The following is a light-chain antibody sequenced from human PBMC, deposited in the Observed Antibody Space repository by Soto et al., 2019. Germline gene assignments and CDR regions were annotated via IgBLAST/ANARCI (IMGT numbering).Light chain of an antibody. J-gene: IGLJ1*01. V-gene: IGLV2-14*01. CDR2: EVN. CDR3: SSYTTSSTRL. CDR1: SSDVGRYNY. Sequence: QSALAQSASVSGSPGQPITISCTGTSSDVGRYNYVSWYQQYPGKAPRLMIYEVNNRPSGVSNRFSGSKSGNTASLTISGLQAEEEADYYCSSYTTSSTRLFGTGTKVTVL.